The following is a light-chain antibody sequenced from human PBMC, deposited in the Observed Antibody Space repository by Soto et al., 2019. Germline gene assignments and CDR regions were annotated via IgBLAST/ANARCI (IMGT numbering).Light chain of an antibody. J-gene: IGKJ1*01. Sequence: DIQMTQSPSSLSASVGDRVTITCRASQSISSYLNWYQQKPGKAPKFLIYDASNLESGVPSRFSGSGSGTEFTLTISSLQPDDFATYYCQQYNSYQWTFGQGTKVDI. CDR1: QSISSY. CDR3: QQYNSYQWT. CDR2: DAS. V-gene: IGKV1-5*01.